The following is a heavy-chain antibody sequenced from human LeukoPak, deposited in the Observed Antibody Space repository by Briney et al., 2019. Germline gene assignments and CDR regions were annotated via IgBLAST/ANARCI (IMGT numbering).Heavy chain of an antibody. Sequence: ASVKVSCKASGYTFTTYGLSWVRQAPGQGLEWMGWISAYNGNTNYAQKLQGRVTMTTDTSTSTAYMELRSLRSDDTAVYYCARVLILTGYYLFDYWGQGTLVTVSS. V-gene: IGHV1-18*01. CDR3: ARVLILTGYYLFDY. CDR1: GYTFTTYG. D-gene: IGHD3-9*01. J-gene: IGHJ4*02. CDR2: ISAYNGNT.